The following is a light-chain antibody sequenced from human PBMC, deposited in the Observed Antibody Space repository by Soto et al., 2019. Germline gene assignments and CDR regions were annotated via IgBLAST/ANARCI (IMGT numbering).Light chain of an antibody. CDR3: QQYHDWPLT. Sequence: EIVLTQSPGTLSLSPGERATLSCRASQGVSSSYLAWYQQKPGQAPRLLIYGAFARATGIPDRFSGSASATEFTLTISSLQSEDFVVYYCQQYHDWPLTFGGGTKV. CDR2: GAF. J-gene: IGKJ4*01. V-gene: IGKV3-20*01. CDR1: QGVSSSY.